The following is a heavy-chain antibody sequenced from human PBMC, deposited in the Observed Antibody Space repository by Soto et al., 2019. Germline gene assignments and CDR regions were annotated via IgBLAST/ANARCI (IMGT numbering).Heavy chain of an antibody. CDR2: INPSGGST. D-gene: IGHD2-15*01. V-gene: IGHV1-46*01. CDR1: GYTFTSYY. CDR3: ARDRASGAATPDYYYYGMDV. J-gene: IGHJ6*02. Sequence: ASVKVSCKASGYTFTSYYMHWVRQAPGQGLEWMGIINPSGGSTSYAQKFQGRVTMTRDTSTSTVYMELSSLRSEDTAVYYCARDRASGAATPDYYYYGMDVWGQGTTVTVSS.